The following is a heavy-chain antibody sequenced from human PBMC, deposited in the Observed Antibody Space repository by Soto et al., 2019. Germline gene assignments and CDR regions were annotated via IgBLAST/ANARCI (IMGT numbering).Heavy chain of an antibody. CDR1: GFTFSSYG. D-gene: IGHD6-19*01. V-gene: IGHV3-30*18. Sequence: QVQLVESGGGVVQPGRSLSLSCAASGFTFSSYGMHWVRQAPGKGLEWVAVISYDGSNKYYADSVKGRFTISRDNSKNTLYLQMNSLRAEDTAVYYCAKDGIAVDIMGPNYYYYYGMDVWGQGTTVTVSS. CDR3: AKDGIAVDIMGPNYYYYYGMDV. CDR2: ISYDGSNK. J-gene: IGHJ6*02.